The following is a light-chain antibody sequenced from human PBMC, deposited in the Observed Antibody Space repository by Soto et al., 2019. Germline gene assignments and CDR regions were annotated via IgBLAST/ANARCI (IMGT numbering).Light chain of an antibody. CDR2: EGS. CDR1: RRYVGSYNL. Sequence: QSVLTQPASVSGSPGQSVTSFCTGNRRYVGSYNLVSWYQQHPGKATKLMIYEGSKRPSGVSNRFSGSKSGNTASLTISGLQAEDEADYYCCSYAGSSTFVFGTGTKVTV. J-gene: IGLJ1*01. V-gene: IGLV2-23*01. CDR3: CSYAGSSTFV.